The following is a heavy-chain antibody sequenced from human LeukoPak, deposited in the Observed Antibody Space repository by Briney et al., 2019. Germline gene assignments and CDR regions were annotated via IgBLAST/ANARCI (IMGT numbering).Heavy chain of an antibody. CDR1: GRTFSSYA. CDR3: ARVVCSGGSCYMGDGVYFDY. Sequence: GASVKVSCKASGRTFSSYAISWVRQAPGQGLEWMGRIIPIFGTANYEQKFQGRVTITTDESTSTAYMELSSLRSEDTAVYYCARVVCSGGSCYMGDGVYFDYWGQGTLVTVSS. CDR2: IIPIFGTA. D-gene: IGHD2-15*01. V-gene: IGHV1-69*05. J-gene: IGHJ4*02.